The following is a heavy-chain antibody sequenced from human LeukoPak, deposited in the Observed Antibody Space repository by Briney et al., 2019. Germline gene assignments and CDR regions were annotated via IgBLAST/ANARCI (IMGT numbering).Heavy chain of an antibody. CDR1: GGSISSSRYY. D-gene: IGHD6-19*01. J-gene: IGHJ5*02. Sequence: PSETLSLTCTVSGGSISSSRYYWGWIRQPPGKGLEWIGEINDNGSNKYNPSLKSRFIMSVDTSKNQFSLKFNSVTAADTAVYYCARRSGKAVAGVNWFDPWGQGTLVIVSS. CDR3: ARRSGKAVAGVNWFDP. CDR2: INDNGSN. V-gene: IGHV4-39*07.